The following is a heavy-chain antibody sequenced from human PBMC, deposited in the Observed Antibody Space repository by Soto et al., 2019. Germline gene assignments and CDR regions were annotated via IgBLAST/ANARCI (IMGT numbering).Heavy chain of an antibody. V-gene: IGHV3-21*01. CDR1: GFTFSGYS. D-gene: IGHD2-8*01. J-gene: IGHJ6*02. CDR3: ARGFRNGFNV. Sequence: EVQLVESGGGLVKPGGSLRLSCVASGFTFSGYSINWVRQAPGKGLEWVSYISGPSIYIYYADSVKGRFTISRDNAKSAVYLQMNSLGAEDTAVYYCARGFRNGFNVWGQGTKVSVSS. CDR2: ISGPSIYI.